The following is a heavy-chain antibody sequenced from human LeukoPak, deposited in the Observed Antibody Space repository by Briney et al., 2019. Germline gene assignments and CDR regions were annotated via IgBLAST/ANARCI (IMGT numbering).Heavy chain of an antibody. V-gene: IGHV3-30*18. CDR2: ISSDGSKK. CDR3: AEGSGEDVDFADY. CDR1: GFSFSAFG. J-gene: IGHJ4*02. D-gene: IGHD3-10*01. Sequence: GGALRLSCAVSGFSFSAFGMHWVRQAPSQVLEWVGIISSDGSKKYIADSVRGRFTISKDNSKNTLYLQMISVRTEDTAIYYCAEGSGEDVDFADYWGQGALVTVSS.